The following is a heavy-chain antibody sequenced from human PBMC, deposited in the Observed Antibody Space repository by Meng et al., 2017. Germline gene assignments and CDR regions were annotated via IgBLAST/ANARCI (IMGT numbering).Heavy chain of an antibody. CDR2: ISYDGSNK. CDR1: GFTFSSYA. D-gene: IGHD6-19*01. Sequence: GESLKISCAASGFTFSSYAMHWVRQAPGKGLEWVAVISYDGSNKYYADPVKGRFTISRDNSKNTLYLQMNSLRAEDTAVYYCAGDERWLGFDYWGQGTLVTVSS. CDR3: AGDERWLGFDY. J-gene: IGHJ4*02. V-gene: IGHV3-30*04.